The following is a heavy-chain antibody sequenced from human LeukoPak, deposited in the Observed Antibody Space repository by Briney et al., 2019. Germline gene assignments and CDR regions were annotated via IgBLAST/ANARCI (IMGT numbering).Heavy chain of an antibody. CDR2: ISPYNGDT. CDR1: GYTFTHYD. CDR3: ARKRGGCYPD. J-gene: IGHJ4*02. D-gene: IGHD2-15*01. Sequence: ASVTVSCKPSGYTFTHYDICWVRQAPGQGLEWMGRISPYNGDTYYAQKLQGRVTMTTDTSTRTAYLQLESLTSDDTAVYYCARKRGGCYPDWGQGTLVIVPS. V-gene: IGHV1-18*01.